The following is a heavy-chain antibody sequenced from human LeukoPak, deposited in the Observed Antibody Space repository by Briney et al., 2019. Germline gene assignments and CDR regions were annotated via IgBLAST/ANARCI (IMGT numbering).Heavy chain of an antibody. CDR1: GGSISSYY. J-gene: IGHJ4*02. V-gene: IGHV4-59*01. CDR2: IYYSGST. Sequence: SETLSLTCTVSGGSISSYYWSWIRQPPGKGLEWIGYIYYSGSTNYNPSLKSRVTISVDTSKNQFSLKLSSVTAADTAVYYCASALPFRSSVFDYWGQGTLVTVSS. CDR3: ASALPFRSSVFDY.